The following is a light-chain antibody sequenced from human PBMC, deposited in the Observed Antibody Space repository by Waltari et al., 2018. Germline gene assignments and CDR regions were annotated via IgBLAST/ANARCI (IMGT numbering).Light chain of an antibody. J-gene: IGKJ4*01. Sequence: ETVLTQSPVTLSLSPGERATLSCRASQTVNTYLAWYQQKPGQAPRLLIYDTSNSATGIPARFSGSGSGTDFTLTISSLEPEDFAVYYCQQRNSWPLTFGGGTKVEIK. CDR1: QTVNTY. CDR3: QQRNSWPLT. CDR2: DTS. V-gene: IGKV3-11*01.